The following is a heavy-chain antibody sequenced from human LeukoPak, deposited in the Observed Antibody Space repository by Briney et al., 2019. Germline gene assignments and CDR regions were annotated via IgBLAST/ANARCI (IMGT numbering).Heavy chain of an antibody. Sequence: SETLSLTCTVSGGSINSYYWSWIRQPPGKGLEWIGYLYHSGSIYYSGGTNYNPSLKSRVTISVDTSKNQFSLKLSSVTAADTAVYYCAIQGPCSGGSCYSPYYGMDVWGQGTTVTVSS. CDR3: AIQGPCSGGSCYSPYYGMDV. J-gene: IGHJ6*02. CDR1: GGSINSYY. CDR2: LYHSGSIYYSGGT. V-gene: IGHV4-59*01. D-gene: IGHD2-15*01.